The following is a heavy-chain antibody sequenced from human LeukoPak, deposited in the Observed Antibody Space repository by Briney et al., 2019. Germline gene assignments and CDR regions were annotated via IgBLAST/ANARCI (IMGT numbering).Heavy chain of an antibody. D-gene: IGHD2-8*01. CDR2: IRNDGSNK. Sequence: PGGSLRLSCAASGFTFSTYGMHWVRQAPGKGQEWVAFIRNDGSNKYYADSVKGRFTISRDNSENTLYLQMNSLRAEDTAVYYCAKTLLPYCSNGVCYDRPYYFDYWGQGTLVTVSS. CDR1: GFTFSTYG. V-gene: IGHV3-30*02. J-gene: IGHJ4*02. CDR3: AKTLLPYCSNGVCYDRPYYFDY.